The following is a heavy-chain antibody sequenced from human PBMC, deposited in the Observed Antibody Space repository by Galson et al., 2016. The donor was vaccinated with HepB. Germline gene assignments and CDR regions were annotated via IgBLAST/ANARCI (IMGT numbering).Heavy chain of an antibody. Sequence: SLRLSCAVSGFTFSTYAMSWVRQVPGKGLEWVSGISGSGGSTYYADSVKGRCTISRDNSKSTLYLQMSSLRADDTAVYYCAKAHYGGLDYWGQGTLVTVSS. CDR2: ISGSGGST. D-gene: IGHD4-23*01. V-gene: IGHV3-23*01. CDR1: GFTFSTYA. CDR3: AKAHYGGLDY. J-gene: IGHJ4*02.